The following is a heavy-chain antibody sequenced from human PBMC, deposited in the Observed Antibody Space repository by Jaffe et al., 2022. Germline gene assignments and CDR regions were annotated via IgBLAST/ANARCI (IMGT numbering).Heavy chain of an antibody. CDR3: ARDQGYSSSSDWFDP. Sequence: EVQLVESGGGLVQPGGSLRLSCAASGFTFSSYSMNWVRQAPGKGLEWVSYISSSSSTIYYADSVKGRFTISRDNAKNSLYLQMNSLRAEDTAVYYCARDQGYSSSSDWFDPWGQGTLVTVSS. CDR1: GFTFSSYS. D-gene: IGHD6-6*01. J-gene: IGHJ5*02. CDR2: ISSSSSTI. V-gene: IGHV3-48*01.